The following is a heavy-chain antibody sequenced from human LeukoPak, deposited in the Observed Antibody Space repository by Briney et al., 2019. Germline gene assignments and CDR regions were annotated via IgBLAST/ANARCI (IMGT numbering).Heavy chain of an antibody. CDR1: GLSFSSFA. Sequence: GGSLRLSCAASGLSFSSFAMSWVRQGPARGLEWVSSIRGSGETFYADSVKGRFTLSSDSSRNTVHFQLNNLRVEDTAIYYCAKASWVSSTDAVRWGQGTLATVSS. D-gene: IGHD3-16*01. CDR2: IRGSGET. J-gene: IGHJ4*02. V-gene: IGHV3-23*01. CDR3: AKASWVSSTDAVR.